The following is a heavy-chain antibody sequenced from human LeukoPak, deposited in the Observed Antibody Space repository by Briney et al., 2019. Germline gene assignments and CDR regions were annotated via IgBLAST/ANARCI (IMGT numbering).Heavy chain of an antibody. D-gene: IGHD3-22*01. V-gene: IGHV3-23*01. CDR2: ISGSGSAT. CDR3: AREYYDSWPGVIDY. Sequence: PGGSLRLSCAASGFTFRSYAMNWVRQAPGKGLEWVSAISGSGSATYYADSVKGRFTISRDNAKNSLYLQMNSLRAEDTAVYYCAREYYDSWPGVIDYWGQGTLVTVSS. CDR1: GFTFRSYA. J-gene: IGHJ4*02.